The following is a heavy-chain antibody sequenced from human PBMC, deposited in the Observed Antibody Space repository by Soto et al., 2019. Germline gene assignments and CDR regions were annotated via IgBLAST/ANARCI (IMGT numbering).Heavy chain of an antibody. Sequence: PGRSLRLSCAASVFPFTTYGMHWVRQAPGEGLEWLAVLWANAINKYYADSVMGRFTISRDNSKNTLDLQMNNLRAEDTALYYCVRERGPFDAFDIWEQGTMVTVSS. CDR2: LWANAINK. V-gene: IGHV3-33*04. CDR3: VRERGPFDAFDI. J-gene: IGHJ3*02. CDR1: VFPFTTYG.